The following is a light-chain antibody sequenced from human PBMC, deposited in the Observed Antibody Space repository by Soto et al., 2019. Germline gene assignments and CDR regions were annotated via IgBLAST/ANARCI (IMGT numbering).Light chain of an antibody. V-gene: IGKV1-5*01. J-gene: IGKJ1*01. Sequence: IQMTQSPSTLSASVGDRVTITCRASHNIERWMAWYQQKPGKAPSLLIFDASTLHSGVPSRFSGSGSGTEFTLTISSLQPDDFATYYCQQFNSYSPGAFGQGTKVDI. CDR1: HNIERW. CDR3: QQFNSYSPGA. CDR2: DAS.